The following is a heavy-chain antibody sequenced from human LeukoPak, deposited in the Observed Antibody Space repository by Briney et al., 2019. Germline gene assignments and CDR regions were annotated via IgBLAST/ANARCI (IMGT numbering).Heavy chain of an antibody. CDR1: GFTLSSYG. Sequence: GGSLRLSCAASGFTLSSYGVHWVRQAPGRVLEWVAFIRYDGIKTFYADSVKDRFTISRDNSKNTLYLQMNSLRTEDTAAYYCAKDPPITGTGFDYWGQGTLVTVSS. CDR3: AKDPPITGTGFDY. V-gene: IGHV3-30*02. CDR2: IRYDGIKT. D-gene: IGHD1-7*01. J-gene: IGHJ4*02.